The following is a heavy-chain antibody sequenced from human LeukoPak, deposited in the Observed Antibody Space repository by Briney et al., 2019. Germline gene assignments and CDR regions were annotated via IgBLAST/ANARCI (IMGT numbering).Heavy chain of an antibody. D-gene: IGHD3-10*01. CDR1: GGTFSSYA. J-gene: IGHJ4*02. V-gene: IGHV1-69*04. CDR3: ARGGSGGSGVIPG. CDR2: IIPILGIA. Sequence: GASVKVSCKASGGTFSSYAISWVRQAPGQGLEWMGRIIPILGIANYAQRFQGRVTITADKSTSTAYMELSSLRSEDTAVYYCARGGSGGSGVIPGWGQGTLVTVSS.